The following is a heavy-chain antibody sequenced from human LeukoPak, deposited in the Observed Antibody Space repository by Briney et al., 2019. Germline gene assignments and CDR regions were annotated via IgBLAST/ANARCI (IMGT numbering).Heavy chain of an antibody. J-gene: IGHJ5*02. D-gene: IGHD3-10*01. V-gene: IGHV4-30-4*01. CDR1: GGSISSGDYY. CDR2: IYYSGST. CDR3: ARAGPYYYGSGSYYIPARPANWFDP. Sequence: SETLSLTCTVSGGSISSGDYYWSWLRQPPGKGLEWIGYIYYSGSTYYNPSLKSRVTISVDTSKNQFSLKLSFVTAADTAVYYCARAGPYYYGSGSYYIPARPANWFDPWGQGTLVTVSS.